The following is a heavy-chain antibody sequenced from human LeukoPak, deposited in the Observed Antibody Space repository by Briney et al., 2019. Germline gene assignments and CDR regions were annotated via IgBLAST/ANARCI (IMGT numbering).Heavy chain of an antibody. Sequence: AXXKVSCKASGYTFTSYGISWVRQAPGQGVEWMGWISAYNGNANYAQKLKGRVTMTTDTSTSTAYMELRSLRSDDTAVYYCARTGGGFGVGSRYYYYYMDVWGKGTTVTVSS. J-gene: IGHJ6*03. CDR3: ARTGGGFGVGSRYYYYYMDV. V-gene: IGHV1-18*01. CDR1: GYTFTSYG. CDR2: ISAYNGNA. D-gene: IGHD3-10*01.